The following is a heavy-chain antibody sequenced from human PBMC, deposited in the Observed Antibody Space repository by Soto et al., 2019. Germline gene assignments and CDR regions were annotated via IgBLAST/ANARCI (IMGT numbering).Heavy chain of an antibody. CDR3: AREQICNVVKCSNWFDP. J-gene: IGHJ5*02. CDR2: IFHTGSV. CDR1: GGSISSPNW. Sequence: ASETLSLTCGVSGGSISSPNWCIWARQFPGKGLEWIGEIFHTGSVNYNPSLKSRVTLSLDKSKNQFSLKLTSVTAADTAVYFCAREQICNVVKCSNWFDPWGQGTLVTVSS. V-gene: IGHV4-4*02. D-gene: IGHD2-8*01.